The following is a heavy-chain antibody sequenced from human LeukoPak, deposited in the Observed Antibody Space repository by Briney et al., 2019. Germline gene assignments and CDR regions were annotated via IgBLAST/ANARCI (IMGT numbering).Heavy chain of an antibody. CDR3: ARGVDIVCFDY. V-gene: IGHV3-23*01. CDR2: LNGGGDST. Sequence: PGGSLRLSCAASTFTFSSYWMSWVRQAPGKGLEWVSALNGGGDSTYYADSVKGRFTISRDNSKNTLYLEMHSLRADDTAVYYCARGVDIVCFDYWGQGTLVSVSS. D-gene: IGHD5-12*01. CDR1: TFTFSSYW. J-gene: IGHJ4*02.